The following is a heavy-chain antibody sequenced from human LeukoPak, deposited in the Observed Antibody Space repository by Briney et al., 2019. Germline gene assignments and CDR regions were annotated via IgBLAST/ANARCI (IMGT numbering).Heavy chain of an antibody. J-gene: IGHJ4*02. D-gene: IGHD1-7*01. V-gene: IGHV3-30*02. CDR3: ARSFFQWNYGSCLDS. CDR2: IRFDGSEK. CDR1: GFSFSSYG. Sequence: PGGSLRLSCVASGFSFSSYGMHWVRRAPGKGLEWMTFIRFDGSEKYYADSVKGRFTISRDNSRSILYLQMNSLRPEDTAVYSCARSFFQWNYGSCLDSWGQGTLVTVSS.